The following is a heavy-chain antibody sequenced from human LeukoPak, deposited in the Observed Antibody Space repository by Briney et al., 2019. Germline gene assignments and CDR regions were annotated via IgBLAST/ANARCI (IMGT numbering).Heavy chain of an antibody. D-gene: IGHD6-6*01. CDR3: ARHVGGSSWFDP. J-gene: IGHJ5*02. CDR1: GVSVSSGSYY. Sequence: SETLSLTCTVSGVSVSSGSYYWNWIRQPPGKGLEGIGGIYYSGGTYYNPSLKPRVPISVDTSNSQCALKLSSVTPADTAVYYCARHVGGSSWFDPWGQGTLVTVSS. CDR2: IYYSGGT. V-gene: IGHV4-39*01.